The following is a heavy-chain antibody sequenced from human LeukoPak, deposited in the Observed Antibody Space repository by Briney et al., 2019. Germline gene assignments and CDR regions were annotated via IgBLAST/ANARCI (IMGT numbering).Heavy chain of an antibody. CDR1: GGTFNNSA. V-gene: IGHV1-69*05. CDR2: IMPPFGTA. D-gene: IGHD4-17*01. J-gene: IGHJ5*02. Sequence: ASVKVSCKTSGGTFNNSAISWVRQAPGQGLEWLGGIMPPFGTAGYAQKFQGRVTITKDESTRTVYLELTSLTSDDTAVYYCARDVHGDYGSGWFDPWGQGTLVTVSS. CDR3: ARDVHGDYGSGWFDP.